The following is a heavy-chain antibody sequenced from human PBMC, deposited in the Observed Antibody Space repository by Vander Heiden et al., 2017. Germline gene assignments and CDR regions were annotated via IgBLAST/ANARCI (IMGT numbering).Heavy chain of an antibody. Sequence: QLQLQESGPGLVRPSETLSLTCAVSGGSISTTNYYWGWIRQPPGKGLEWIGSIYYTGSTYYGASLKSRFTISVDTSKNEFSLKLSSVTATDTAMYYCVRQFYSPSRFSLAHFDSWGRGSLLTVSS. V-gene: IGHV4-39*01. D-gene: IGHD2-2*01. J-gene: IGHJ4*02. CDR2: IYYTGST. CDR1: GGSISTTNYY. CDR3: VRQFYSPSRFSLAHFDS.